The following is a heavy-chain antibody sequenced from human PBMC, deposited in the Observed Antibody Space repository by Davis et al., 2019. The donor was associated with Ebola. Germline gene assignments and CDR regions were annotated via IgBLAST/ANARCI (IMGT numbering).Heavy chain of an antibody. D-gene: IGHD2/OR15-2a*01. CDR2: IKEDGSER. V-gene: IGHV3-7*01. J-gene: IGHJ4*02. Sequence: PGGSLRLSCTASGFTLSRHWMSWVRQAPGKGLEWVANIKEDGSERDYVESVKGRFIISRDNARNSVDLQMNRLGAEDTAVYYCVRGGYYDSTSFSGFDVWGQGSLVTV. CDR1: GFTLSRHW. CDR3: VRGGYYDSTSFSGFDV.